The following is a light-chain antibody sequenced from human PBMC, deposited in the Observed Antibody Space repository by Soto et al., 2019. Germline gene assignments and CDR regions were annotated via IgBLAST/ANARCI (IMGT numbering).Light chain of an antibody. CDR2: DAS. CDR3: QQYENLPT. Sequence: DIHMTRSPSSLSASVENIFIITCRASQSISNHLNWYKQKPGRAPKLLIYDASNLEAGVPSRLRGSGSGTDFTFTISRMKPEDIATYYCQQYENLPTFGHGTRLEIK. V-gene: IGKV1-33*01. CDR1: QSISNH. J-gene: IGKJ5*01.